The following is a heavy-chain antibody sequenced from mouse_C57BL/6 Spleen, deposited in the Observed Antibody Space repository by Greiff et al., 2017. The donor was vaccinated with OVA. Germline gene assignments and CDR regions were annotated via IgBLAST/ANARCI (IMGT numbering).Heavy chain of an antibody. CDR2: IYPRSGNT. Sequence: VKLMESGAELARPGASVKLSCKASGYTFTSYGISWVKQRTGQGLEWIGEIYPRSGNTYYNEKFKGKATLTADKSSSTAYMELRSLTSEDSAVYFCARRDSNYNIDYWGQGTTLTVSS. CDR3: ARRDSNYNIDY. V-gene: IGHV1-81*01. D-gene: IGHD2-5*01. J-gene: IGHJ2*01. CDR1: GYTFTSYG.